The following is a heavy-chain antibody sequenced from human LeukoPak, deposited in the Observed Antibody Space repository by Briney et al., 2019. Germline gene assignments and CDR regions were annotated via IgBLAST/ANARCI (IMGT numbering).Heavy chain of an antibody. V-gene: IGHV2-70*20. D-gene: IGHD4-17*01. CDR3: GRVQPTAGYYLDV. Sequence: SGPALVKPTQTLTLTCTFSGFSLSTTGMCVSWVRQPPGKALEWLALIDWDEDKYYSTSLKTRLTISKDTSKNRVVLTMTNMDPVDTATNFCGRVQPTAGYYLDVRGTGTTVTVSS. CDR2: IDWDEDK. CDR1: GFSLSTTGMC. J-gene: IGHJ6*03.